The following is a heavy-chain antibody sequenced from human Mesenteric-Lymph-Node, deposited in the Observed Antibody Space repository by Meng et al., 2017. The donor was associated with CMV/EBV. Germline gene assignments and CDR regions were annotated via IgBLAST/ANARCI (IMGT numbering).Heavy chain of an antibody. D-gene: IGHD4-17*01. CDR2: MNPNSGNT. J-gene: IGHJ4*02. Sequence: ASVKVSCKASGYTFTSYDINWVRQATGQGLEWMGWMNPNSGNTGYAQKFQGTVTMTRNTSITTAYMELSRLRSDDTAVYYCARDYGDYPDWWGQGTLVTVSS. CDR3: ARDYGDYPDW. V-gene: IGHV1-8*01. CDR1: GYTFTSYD.